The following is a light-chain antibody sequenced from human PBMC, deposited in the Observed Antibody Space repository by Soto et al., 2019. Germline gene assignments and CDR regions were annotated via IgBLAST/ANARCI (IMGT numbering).Light chain of an antibody. V-gene: IGKV1-5*03. Sequence: DIQVTQSPATLSASVGDTVSITCRARQSVLTWLAWYQQKPGKAPNLLIYKASRLRDGVPSRFSGSGSGTDFTLTISSLQPDDFASYFCKHYFSYPYAFGQGTKLE. CDR2: KAS. J-gene: IGKJ2*01. CDR3: KHYFSYPYA. CDR1: QSVLTW.